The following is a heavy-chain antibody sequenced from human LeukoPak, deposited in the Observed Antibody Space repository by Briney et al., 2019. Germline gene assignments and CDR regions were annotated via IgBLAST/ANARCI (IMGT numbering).Heavy chain of an antibody. J-gene: IGHJ4*02. CDR3: ARVDDRGHYYDSSGPRKLFDY. D-gene: IGHD3-22*01. Sequence: ASVKVSCKASGYTFTNYGITWVRQAPGQGLEWMGWISGYNGNTNYAQNLQGRVTMTTDTSTSTGYMELRSLRSDDTAVYYCARVDDRGHYYDSSGPRKLFDYWGQGTLVTVSS. CDR2: ISGYNGNT. V-gene: IGHV1-18*01. CDR1: GYTFTNYG.